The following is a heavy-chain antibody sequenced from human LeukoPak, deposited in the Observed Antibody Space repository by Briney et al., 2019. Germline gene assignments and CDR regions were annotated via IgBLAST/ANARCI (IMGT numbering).Heavy chain of an antibody. V-gene: IGHV3-11*01. D-gene: IGHD3-10*01. CDR1: GYTFSDYY. CDR2: ISSSGSTI. Sequence: GGSLRLSCAASGYTFSDYYMSWIRQAPGKGLEWVSYISSSGSTIYYADSVKGRFTISRDNAKNSLYLQMNSLRAEDTAVYYYARDHFFSGSDYWGQGTLVTVSS. CDR3: ARDHFFSGSDY. J-gene: IGHJ4*02.